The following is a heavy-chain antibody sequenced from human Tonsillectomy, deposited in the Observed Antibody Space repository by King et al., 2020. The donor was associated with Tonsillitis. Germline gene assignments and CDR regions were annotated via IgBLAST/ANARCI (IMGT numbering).Heavy chain of an antibody. Sequence: QLVPSGAEVKKPGASVKVSCTASGYTFTGYYIHWVRQAPGQGLEWMGWISPNSGGTNYAQTFQGRVTMTRDTSISTAYMELSRLRSDDTAVYYCARDLRGSGKDYYYMDVWGKGTTVTVSS. J-gene: IGHJ6*03. CDR2: ISPNSGGT. CDR3: ARDLRGSGKDYYYMDV. V-gene: IGHV1-2*02. D-gene: IGHD3-10*01. CDR1: GYTFTGYY.